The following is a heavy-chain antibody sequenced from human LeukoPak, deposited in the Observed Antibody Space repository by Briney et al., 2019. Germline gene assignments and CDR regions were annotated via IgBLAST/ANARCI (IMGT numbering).Heavy chain of an antibody. J-gene: IGHJ3*02. CDR3: ARSCRILDIVATIRARLGGNGFDI. CDR1: GGSISSYY. D-gene: IGHD5-12*01. CDR2: IYYSGST. Sequence: SETLSLTCTVSGGSISSYYWSWIRQPPGKGLEWIGYIYYSGSTNYNPSLKSRVTISVDTSKNQFSLKLSSVTAADKAVYYCARSCRILDIVATIRARLGGNGFDIWGQGTMVTVSS. V-gene: IGHV4-59*12.